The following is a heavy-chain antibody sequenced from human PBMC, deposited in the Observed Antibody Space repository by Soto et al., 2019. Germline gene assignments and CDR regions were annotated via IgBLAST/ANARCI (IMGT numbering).Heavy chain of an antibody. J-gene: IGHJ2*01. D-gene: IGHD6-25*01. CDR2: ISSSSSYI. Sequence: RGSLRLSCAASGFTFSSYSMNWVRQAPGKGLEWVSSISSSSSYIYYADSVKGRFTISRDNAKNSLYLQMNSLRAEDTAVYYCASGYSSGSYWYFDLWGRGTLVTVSS. CDR3: ASGYSSGSYWYFDL. CDR1: GFTFSSYS. V-gene: IGHV3-21*01.